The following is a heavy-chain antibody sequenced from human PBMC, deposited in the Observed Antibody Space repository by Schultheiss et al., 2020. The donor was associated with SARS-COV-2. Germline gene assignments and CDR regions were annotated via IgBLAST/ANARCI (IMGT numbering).Heavy chain of an antibody. J-gene: IGHJ5*02. CDR1: GGPISSSSYY. D-gene: IGHD1-20*01. Sequence: SETLSLTCTVSGGPISSSSYYWGWIRQPPGKGLEWIGSIFHRGSTYYNPSLKSRVTISVDTSKNQFSLKLSSVTAADTAVYYCARGNWPASNWFDPWGQGTLVTVSS. V-gene: IGHV4-39*07. CDR3: ARGNWPASNWFDP. CDR2: IFHRGST.